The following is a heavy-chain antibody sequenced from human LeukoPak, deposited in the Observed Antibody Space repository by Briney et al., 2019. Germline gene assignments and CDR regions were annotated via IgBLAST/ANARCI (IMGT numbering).Heavy chain of an antibody. CDR2: INPDGSST. Sequence: GESLKISCAASGFPFSTSWMHWVRQAPGKGLVWVSRINPDGSSTSYADSVKGRFTISRDNAKNTLYLQMNSLRAEDTAMYYCARPERPGIAAAGLLFWGQRTLVTVSS. CDR3: ARPERPGIAAAGLLF. D-gene: IGHD6-13*01. CDR1: GFPFSTSW. V-gene: IGHV3-74*01. J-gene: IGHJ4*02.